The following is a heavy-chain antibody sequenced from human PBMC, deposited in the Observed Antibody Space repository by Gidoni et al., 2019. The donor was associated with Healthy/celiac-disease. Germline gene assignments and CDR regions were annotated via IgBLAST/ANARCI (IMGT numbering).Heavy chain of an antibody. V-gene: IGHV4-34*01. CDR1: GGSFSGYY. CDR3: ARVARATVTTRLLTPSGRNLYGMDV. CDR2: INHSGST. Sequence: QVQLQQWGAGLLKPSETLSLTCAVYGGSFSGYYWSWIRQPPGKGLEWIGEINHSGSTNYNPSLKGRVTISVDTSKNQFSLKLSSVTAADTAVYYCARVARATVTTRLLTPSGRNLYGMDVWGQGTTVTVSS. D-gene: IGHD4-17*01. J-gene: IGHJ6*02.